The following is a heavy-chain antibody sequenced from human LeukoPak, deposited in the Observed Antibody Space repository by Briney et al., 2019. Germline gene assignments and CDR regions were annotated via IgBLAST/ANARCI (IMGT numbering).Heavy chain of an antibody. Sequence: PGGSLRLSCAASGFTFSSYGMHWVRQAPGKGLEWVAVIWYDGSNKHYADSVKGRFTISRDNSKNTLYLQMNSLRAEDTAVYYCARDRAAAGEYYFDYWGQGTLVTVSS. J-gene: IGHJ4*02. CDR1: GFTFSSYG. V-gene: IGHV3-33*01. CDR2: IWYDGSNK. CDR3: ARDRAAAGEYYFDY. D-gene: IGHD6-13*01.